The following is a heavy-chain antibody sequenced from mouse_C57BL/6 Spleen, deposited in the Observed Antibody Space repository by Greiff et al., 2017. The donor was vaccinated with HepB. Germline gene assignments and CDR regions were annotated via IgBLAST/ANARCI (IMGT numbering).Heavy chain of an antibody. J-gene: IGHJ4*01. Sequence: VQLQQPGAELVRPGSSVKLSCKASGYTFTSYWMHWVKQRPIQGLEWIGNIDPSDSETHYNQKFKDKATLTVDKSSSTAYMQLSSLTSEDSAVYYCARGELRQYYAMDYWGQGTSVTVSS. CDR2: IDPSDSET. CDR3: ARGELRQYYAMDY. D-gene: IGHD1-2*01. V-gene: IGHV1-52*01. CDR1: GYTFTSYW.